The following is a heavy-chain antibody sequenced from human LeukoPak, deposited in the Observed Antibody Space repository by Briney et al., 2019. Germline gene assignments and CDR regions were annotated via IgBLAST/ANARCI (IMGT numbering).Heavy chain of an antibody. CDR2: IYSSGSA. CDR3: ARGGCSGGSCYPFLDAFDI. Sequence: SETLSLTCTVSGGSISSSSYYWGWIRQPPGKGLEWIGSIYSSGSAYYNPSLKSRVTISVHTSKNQFSLKLSSVTAADTAVYSCARGGCSGGSCYPFLDAFDIWGQGTMVTVSS. V-gene: IGHV4-39*07. CDR1: GGSISSSSYY. D-gene: IGHD2-15*01. J-gene: IGHJ3*02.